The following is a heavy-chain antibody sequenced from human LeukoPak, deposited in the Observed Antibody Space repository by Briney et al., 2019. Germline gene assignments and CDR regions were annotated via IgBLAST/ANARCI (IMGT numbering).Heavy chain of an antibody. CDR1: GFTFSSYA. Sequence: QSGGSLRLSCAASGFTFSSYAMHWVRQAPGKGLEWLAVISYDGSNKYYADSVKGRFTISRDNARNTLYLQMNSLGAEDTAVYYCASKWYCGGDCYYQIDYWGQGTLVTVSS. D-gene: IGHD2-21*02. J-gene: IGHJ4*02. V-gene: IGHV3-30-3*01. CDR3: ASKWYCGGDCYYQIDY. CDR2: ISYDGSNK.